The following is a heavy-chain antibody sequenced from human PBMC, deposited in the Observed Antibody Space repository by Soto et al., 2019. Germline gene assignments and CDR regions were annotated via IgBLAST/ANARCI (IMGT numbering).Heavy chain of an antibody. CDR2: IYHSGNT. V-gene: IGHV4-30-2*06. D-gene: IGHD3-22*01. CDR1: GGSISSGDYS. Sequence: QLQLQESGSGLVKPSQTLSLTCGVSGGSISSGDYSWSWIRQSPGKGLEWIGHIYHSGNTYYNPSLNSRVTISVDRSKNRFSLKLSSVTAADTAVYYCARANYYDSSGYFGPLDYWGQGTLVTVSS. J-gene: IGHJ4*02. CDR3: ARANYYDSSGYFGPLDY.